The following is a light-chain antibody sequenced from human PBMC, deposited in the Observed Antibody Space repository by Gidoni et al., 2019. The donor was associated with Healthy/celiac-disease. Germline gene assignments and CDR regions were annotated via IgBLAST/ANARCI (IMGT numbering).Light chain of an antibody. J-gene: IGKJ1*01. CDR1: QSISSY. CDR2: AES. CDR3: HQSYSTPQT. Sequence: DIQMTQSPSSLSASVGDRVTITCRASQSISSYFNWYQQKQGNAPKLLIYAESSLQSGVPSRFCGSGSWTDFTLTISSLQLEDFATYYCHQSYSTPQTFGQGTKVEIK. V-gene: IGKV1-39*01.